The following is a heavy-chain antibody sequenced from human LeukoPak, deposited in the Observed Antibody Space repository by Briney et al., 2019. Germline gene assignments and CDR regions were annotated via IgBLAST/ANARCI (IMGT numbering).Heavy chain of an antibody. V-gene: IGHV3-48*01. D-gene: IGHD3-22*01. Sequence: GGSLRLSCAASGFTFSSYGMTWVRQAPGKGLEWVSYISSSSSTIYYADSVKGRFTISRDNAKNSLYLQLNSLRAEDTAVYYCARDLGQYYDTSDNWFDPWGQGTLVTVSS. CDR3: ARDLGQYYDTSDNWFDP. J-gene: IGHJ5*02. CDR2: ISSSSSTI. CDR1: GFTFSSYG.